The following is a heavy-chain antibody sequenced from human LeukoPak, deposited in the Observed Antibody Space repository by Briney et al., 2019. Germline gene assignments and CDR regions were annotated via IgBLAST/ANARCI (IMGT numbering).Heavy chain of an antibody. J-gene: IGHJ2*01. CDR2: IYYSGST. CDR3: ARVSRAARKGCFDL. Sequence: PSQTLSLTCTVSGGSISSGGYYWSWIRQHPGKGLEWIGYIYYSGSTYYNPSLKSRVTISVDTSKNQFSLKLSSVTAADTAVYYCARVSRAARKGCFDLWGRGTLVTVSS. V-gene: IGHV4-31*03. CDR1: GGSISSGGYY. D-gene: IGHD6-6*01.